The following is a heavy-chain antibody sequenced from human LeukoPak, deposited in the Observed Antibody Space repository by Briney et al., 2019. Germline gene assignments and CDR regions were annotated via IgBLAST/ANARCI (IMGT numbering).Heavy chain of an antibody. J-gene: IGHJ6*02. D-gene: IGHD1-1*01. CDR1: GGSISSGGYS. V-gene: IGHV4-30-2*01. CDR2: SYHSGSP. Sequence: PSQTLSLTCAVSGGSISSGGYSWSWLRPPQGMGLEWIGNSYHSGSPYYNPPLTIRVTISVDRSKMQFSLKLSSVTAADTAVYYCTRDQSQLGGMDVWGQGTTVTVSS. CDR3: TRDQSQLGGMDV.